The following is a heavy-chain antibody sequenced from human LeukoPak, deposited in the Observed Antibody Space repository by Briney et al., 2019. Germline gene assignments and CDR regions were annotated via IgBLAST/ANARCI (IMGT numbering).Heavy chain of an antibody. J-gene: IGHJ4*02. CDR2: MNPNSGNT. CDR1: GYTFTSYD. CDR3: ARYGDYFDY. V-gene: IGHV1-8*01. D-gene: IGHD4-17*01. Sequence: ASVKVSCKASGYTFTSYDNNWGRHANAQGHEWMGWMNPNSGNTGYAQKFQGRVTMTRNTSISTAYMELSSLRSEDTAVYYCARYGDYFDYWGQGTLVTVSS.